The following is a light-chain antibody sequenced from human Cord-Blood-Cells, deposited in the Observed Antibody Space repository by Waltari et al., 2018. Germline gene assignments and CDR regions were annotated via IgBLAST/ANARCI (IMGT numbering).Light chain of an antibody. Sequence: DIQMTQPPSSLSASVGDRVIITCRASQSISSYLNWYQQKPGKAPKLLIYAASSLQSGVPSRFSGSGSGTDFTLTISSLQPEDFATYYCQQSYSTWTFGQGTKVEIK. J-gene: IGKJ1*01. CDR3: QQSYSTWT. CDR2: AAS. V-gene: IGKV1-39*01. CDR1: QSISSY.